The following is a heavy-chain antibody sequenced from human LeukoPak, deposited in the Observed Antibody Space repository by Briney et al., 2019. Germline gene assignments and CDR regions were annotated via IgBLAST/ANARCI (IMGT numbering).Heavy chain of an antibody. D-gene: IGHD4-17*01. CDR3: ARIRHGDYPWFDP. CDR1: GYTFTSYG. J-gene: IGHJ5*02. CDR2: ISAYNGNT. Sequence: ASVKASCKASGYTFTSYGISWVRQAPGQGLKWMGWISAYNGNTNYAQKLQGRVTMTTDTSTSTAYMELRSLRSDDTAVYYCARIRHGDYPWFDPWGQGTLVTVSS. V-gene: IGHV1-18*01.